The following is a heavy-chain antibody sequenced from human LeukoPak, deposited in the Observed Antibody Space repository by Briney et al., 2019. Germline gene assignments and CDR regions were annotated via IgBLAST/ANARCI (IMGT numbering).Heavy chain of an antibody. Sequence: PSETLSLTCSVSGGSISSYYWSWIRQPPGKGLEWIGYIYYSGSTNYNPSLKSRVTISVDTSKNQFSLKLSSVTAADPAVYLCARARKFGEGPDYWGEGTLVTVSS. CDR1: GGSISSYY. J-gene: IGHJ4*02. D-gene: IGHD3-10*01. CDR3: ARARKFGEGPDY. V-gene: IGHV4-59*01. CDR2: IYYSGST.